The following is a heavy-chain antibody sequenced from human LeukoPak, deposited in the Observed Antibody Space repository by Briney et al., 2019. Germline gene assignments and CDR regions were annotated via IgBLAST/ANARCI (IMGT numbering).Heavy chain of an antibody. CDR1: GYSISGGYY. CDR2: IFQSVST. D-gene: IGHD6-19*01. CDR3: ARNNSNGFDF. Sequence: SETLSLTCTVSGYSISGGYYWGWLRQPPGKGLEWIGTIFQSVSTYYNPSLESRVTTSVDTSKNQFSLKLSSVTAADTAVYYCARNNSNGFDFWSQGTLVTVSS. J-gene: IGHJ4*02. V-gene: IGHV4-38-2*02.